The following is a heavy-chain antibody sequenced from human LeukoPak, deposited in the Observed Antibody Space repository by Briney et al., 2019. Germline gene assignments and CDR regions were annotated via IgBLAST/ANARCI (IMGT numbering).Heavy chain of an antibody. Sequence: PVKVSCKASGGTFSSYAISWVRQAPGQGLEWMGGIIPIFGTANYAQKFQGRVTITADESTSTAYMELSSLRSEDTAVYYCARVYGGYLINYYYYGMDVWGQGTTVTVSS. V-gene: IGHV1-69*13. D-gene: IGHD4-23*01. CDR3: ARVYGGYLINYYYYGMDV. CDR1: GGTFSSYA. J-gene: IGHJ6*02. CDR2: IIPIFGTA.